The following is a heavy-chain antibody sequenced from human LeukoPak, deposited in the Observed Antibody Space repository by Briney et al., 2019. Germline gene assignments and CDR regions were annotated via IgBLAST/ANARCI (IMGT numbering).Heavy chain of an antibody. J-gene: IGHJ4*02. V-gene: IGHV4-34*01. CDR2: INHSGST. Sequence: SETLSLTCAVYGGSFSGYYWSWIRQPPGKGLEWIGEINHSGSTNYNPSLKSRVTISVDTSKNQFSPKLSSVTAADTAVYYCARQGNYNSGRLIDSWGQGTLVTVSS. CDR1: GGSFSGYY. D-gene: IGHD6-19*01. CDR3: ARQGNYNSGRLIDS.